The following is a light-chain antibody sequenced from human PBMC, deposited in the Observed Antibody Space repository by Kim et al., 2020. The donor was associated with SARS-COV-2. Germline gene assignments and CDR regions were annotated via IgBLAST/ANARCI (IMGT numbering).Light chain of an antibody. J-gene: IGKJ1*01. CDR3: QQCNNWPPT. Sequence: IVMTQSPATLSVSPGERATLSCRASQSVSSNLAWYQQKPGQAPRLLIYDASTRATGIPARFSGSGSGTEFTLTISSLQSEDFAVYYCQQCNNWPPTFGQGTKVDIK. V-gene: IGKV3-15*01. CDR1: QSVSSN. CDR2: DAS.